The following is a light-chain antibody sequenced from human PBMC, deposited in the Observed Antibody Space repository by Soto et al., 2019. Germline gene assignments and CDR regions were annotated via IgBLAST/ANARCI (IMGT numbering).Light chain of an antibody. Sequence: DIVMTQSPDSLAVSLGERATINCKSSQSVLYSSNNENYLAWYQQKPGQPPKLLIYWASTRESGVPDRFSGSGAGTDFTLTISSLQAEDGTVYYCQEYDSTPRTFGQGTKVDIK. CDR1: QSVLYSSNNENY. J-gene: IGKJ1*01. CDR2: WAS. CDR3: QEYDSTPRT. V-gene: IGKV4-1*01.